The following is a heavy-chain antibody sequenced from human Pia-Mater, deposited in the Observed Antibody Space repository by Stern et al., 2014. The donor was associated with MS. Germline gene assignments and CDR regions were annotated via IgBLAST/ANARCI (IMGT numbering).Heavy chain of an antibody. CDR1: GYNFINYW. CDR3: ARWSVACDY. J-gene: IGHJ4*02. V-gene: IGHV5-51*03. Sequence: MQLVQSGAEMTKPGESLKISCKTSGYNFINYWIAWVRQVPGKGLEWIGMIYPGDSDIRHSPSFQGHVTISVDKSNTTAYLQWNSLKVSDSAVYYCARWSVACDYWGQGALITVSS. CDR2: IYPGDSDI. D-gene: IGHD2-21*01.